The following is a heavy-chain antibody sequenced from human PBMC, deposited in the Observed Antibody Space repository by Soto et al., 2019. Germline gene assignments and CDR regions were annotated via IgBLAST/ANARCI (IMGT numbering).Heavy chain of an antibody. Sequence: TLSLTCTVSVGSISSYYWSWIRQPPGKGLEWIGYIYYSGSTNYNPSLKSRVTISVDTSKNQFSLKLSSVTAADTAVYYCARVDRFTPYYYYGMDVWGQGTTVTVSS. CDR2: IYYSGST. J-gene: IGHJ6*02. V-gene: IGHV4-59*01. CDR3: ARVDRFTPYYYYGMDV. CDR1: VGSISSYY. D-gene: IGHD2-15*01.